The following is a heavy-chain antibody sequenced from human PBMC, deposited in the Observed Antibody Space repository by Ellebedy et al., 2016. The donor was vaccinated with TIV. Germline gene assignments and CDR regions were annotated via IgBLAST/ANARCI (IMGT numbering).Heavy chain of an antibody. V-gene: IGHV4-39*01. Sequence: SETLSLXXSVSGDAFRTYSFYWTWIRQPPGKELEWIGSVSSTGSLYHNPSLKSRVTISVDTSNNNFSLRLSSVTAADTAVYYCARQKEAAMNWLDPWGQGVLVTVSS. CDR2: VSSTGSL. CDR3: ARQKEAAMNWLDP. CDR1: GDAFRTYSFY. D-gene: IGHD6-13*01. J-gene: IGHJ5*02.